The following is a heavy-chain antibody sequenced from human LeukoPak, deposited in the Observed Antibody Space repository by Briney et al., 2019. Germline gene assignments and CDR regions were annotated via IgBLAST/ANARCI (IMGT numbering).Heavy chain of an antibody. D-gene: IGHD3-3*01. J-gene: IGHJ4*02. CDR2: ISAYGHT. V-gene: IGHV1-18*01. CDR1: GYTSISYG. CDR3: ARETASGYLGFDF. Sequence: ASVKVSCKPSGYTSISYGITWVRQAPGQGLEWMGWISAYGHTKLARNLKARDTVTIDTSTTTAYIELRSLSSDDTAVYFCARETASGYLGFDFWGQGTLITVSS.